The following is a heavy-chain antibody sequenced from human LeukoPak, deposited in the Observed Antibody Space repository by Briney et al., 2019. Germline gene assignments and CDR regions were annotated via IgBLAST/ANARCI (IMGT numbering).Heavy chain of an antibody. CDR1: GGSISNYY. J-gene: IGHJ6*03. V-gene: IGHV4-59*01. CDR2: ISYIGSN. CDR3: AGSYHYYMDV. Sequence: PSETLSLTCTVSGGSISNYYWSWIRQPPGKGLEWIGYISYIGSNNYNPSLKRRVTISEDKSKKQFSLKLSSVTAADTAVYYCAGSYHYYMDVWGKGTTVTVSS.